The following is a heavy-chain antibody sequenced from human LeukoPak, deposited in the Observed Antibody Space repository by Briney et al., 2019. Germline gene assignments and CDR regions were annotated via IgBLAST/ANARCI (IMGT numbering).Heavy chain of an antibody. Sequence: SETLSLTCTVSGGSISSSSYYWGWIRQPPGKGLEWIGSIYYSGSTYYNPSLKSRVTISVDTSKNQFSLKLTSVTAADTAVYYCARREKTGKFDPWGQGTLVTVSS. V-gene: IGHV4-39*01. CDR1: GGSISSSSYY. D-gene: IGHD1-1*01. J-gene: IGHJ5*02. CDR2: IYYSGST. CDR3: ARREKTGKFDP.